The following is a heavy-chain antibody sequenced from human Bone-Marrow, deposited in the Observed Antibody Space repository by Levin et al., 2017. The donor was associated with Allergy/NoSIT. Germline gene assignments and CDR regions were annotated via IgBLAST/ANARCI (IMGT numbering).Heavy chain of an antibody. CDR2: IYYSGST. V-gene: IGHV4-59*01. Sequence: PSETLSLTCTVSGDSINAYYWGWIRQPPGQGLQWLAYIYYSGSTTYNPSLKSRVTISVDTSKNQFSLRLSSVTAADTAVYYCARRRGSHMDVWGKGTTVTVSS. CDR3: ARRRGSHMDV. CDR1: GDSINAYY. J-gene: IGHJ6*04.